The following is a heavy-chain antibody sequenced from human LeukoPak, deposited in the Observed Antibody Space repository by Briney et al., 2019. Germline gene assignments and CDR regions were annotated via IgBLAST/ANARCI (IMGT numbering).Heavy chain of an antibody. Sequence: SETLSLTCTVSGDSISSGFYYWSWIRQPAGKGLESIGRIYTSGSTNYNPSLRSRITLSVDTSKSQFSLKMTSLTAADTAVYYCAAVGAQPGANYWGQGTLVTVSS. CDR1: GDSISSGFYY. J-gene: IGHJ4*02. D-gene: IGHD1-26*01. V-gene: IGHV4-61*02. CDR2: IYTSGST. CDR3: AAVGAQPGANY.